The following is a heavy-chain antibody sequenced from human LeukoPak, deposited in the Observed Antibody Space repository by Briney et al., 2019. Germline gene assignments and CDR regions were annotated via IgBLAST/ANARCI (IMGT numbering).Heavy chain of an antibody. J-gene: IGHJ3*02. Sequence: GGSLRLPCAASGFTFSGSAMHWVRQASGKGLEWVGRIRSKANSYATAYAASVKGRFTISRDDSKNTAYLQMNSLKTEDTAVYYCTRPLQDYYDSSGCYYAFDIWGQGTMVTVSS. CDR1: GFTFSGSA. CDR3: TRPLQDYYDSSGCYYAFDI. CDR2: IRSKANSYAT. D-gene: IGHD3-22*01. V-gene: IGHV3-73*01.